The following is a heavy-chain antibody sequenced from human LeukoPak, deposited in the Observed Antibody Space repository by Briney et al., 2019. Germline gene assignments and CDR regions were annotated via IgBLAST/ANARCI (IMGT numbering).Heavy chain of an antibody. CDR3: ARNYCSDGSCYLDC. J-gene: IGHJ4*02. CDR1: GYTFTSYA. V-gene: IGHV1-18*01. CDR2: ISAYNGDT. D-gene: IGHD2-15*01. Sequence: GASVKVSCRASGYTFTSYAITWVRQAPGQGLEWMGWISAYNGDTNYAQKLQGRVTMTTDTSTSTAYMELRSLRSDDTAVYYCARNYCSDGSCYLDCWGRGTLVTVSS.